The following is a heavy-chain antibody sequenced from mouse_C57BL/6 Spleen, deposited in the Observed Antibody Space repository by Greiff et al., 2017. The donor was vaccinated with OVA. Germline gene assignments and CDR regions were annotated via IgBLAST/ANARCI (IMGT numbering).Heavy chain of an antibody. CDR2: IYPGNGDT. CDR1: GYTFTSYN. CDR3: ARSHDGSRCAMDC. D-gene: IGHD1-1*01. V-gene: IGHV1-12*01. Sequence: LQESGAGRVRPVASVTMSCKASGYTFTSYNMHWVQQTPRQGLEWIGAIYPGNGDTSYNQKFKGKATLTVDKSSSTAYMQLSSLTSEDSAVYCCARSHDGSRCAMDCWCEGISAIVSS. J-gene: IGHJ4*01.